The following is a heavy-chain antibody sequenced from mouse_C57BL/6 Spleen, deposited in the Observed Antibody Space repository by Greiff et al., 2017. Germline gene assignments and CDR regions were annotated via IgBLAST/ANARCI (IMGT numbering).Heavy chain of an antibody. CDR1: GYSFTSYS. CDR2: IYPGRGNT. J-gene: IGHJ3*01. Sequence: QVQLQPSGPELVKPGASVTISCKASGYSFTSYSIHWVKQRPGQGLEWIGWIYPGRGNTKYNEKFKGKATLTADTSSSTAYMQLSRLTAEDSAVYYCARDGNPAWFAYWGQGTLVTVSA. V-gene: IGHV1-66*01. D-gene: IGHD2-1*01. CDR3: ARDGNPAWFAY.